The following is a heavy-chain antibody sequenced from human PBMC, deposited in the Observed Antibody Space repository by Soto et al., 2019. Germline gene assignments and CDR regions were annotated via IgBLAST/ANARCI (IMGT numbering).Heavy chain of an antibody. CDR3: ARDRSIEVPRTWLDQ. CDR1: CYTFTSYC. V-gene: IGHV1-18*01. J-gene: IGHJ5*02. D-gene: IGHD6-19*01. Sequence: ASLKVSFKAACYTFTSYCISLFLHSPGQGLEWMGLISAYNGNTNYAQKLQGRVTMTTDTSTSTAYMELRSLRSDDKAVYYCARDRSIEVPRTWLDQRGQGNLVNLSS. CDR2: ISAYNGNT.